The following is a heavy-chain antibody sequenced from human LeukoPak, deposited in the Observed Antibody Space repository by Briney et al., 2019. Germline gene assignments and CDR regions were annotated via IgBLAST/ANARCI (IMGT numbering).Heavy chain of an antibody. Sequence: GESLKISCKGSGYTFTSYWIGWVRQMPGKDLEWMGIVHPGDSDTRYSPSFQGQVTISADKSISTTYLQWSSLKASDTAMYYCARHVTYYYDSSGYYKGGLDYWGQGTLVTVSS. D-gene: IGHD3-22*01. CDR3: ARHVTYYYDSSGYYKGGLDY. V-gene: IGHV5-51*01. J-gene: IGHJ4*02. CDR1: GYTFTSYW. CDR2: VHPGDSDT.